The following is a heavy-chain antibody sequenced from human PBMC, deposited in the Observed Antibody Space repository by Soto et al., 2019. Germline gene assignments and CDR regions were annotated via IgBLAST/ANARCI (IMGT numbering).Heavy chain of an antibody. CDR3: ARLQAAVPHY. Sequence: SETLSLTCAVYGGSISGYYWSWIRQPPGKGLEWIGEISHSGSINYNPSLKSRVTISVDTSKTQFSLKVSSVTAADTAVYYCARLQAAVPHYWGQGILVTVSS. D-gene: IGHD6-13*01. V-gene: IGHV4-34*01. CDR1: GGSISGYY. CDR2: ISHSGSI. J-gene: IGHJ4*02.